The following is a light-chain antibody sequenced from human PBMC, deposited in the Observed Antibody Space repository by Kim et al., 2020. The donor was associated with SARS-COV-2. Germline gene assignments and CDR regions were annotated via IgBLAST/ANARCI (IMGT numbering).Light chain of an antibody. CDR3: QTWGTGMV. CDR1: SGHSNYA. J-gene: IGLJ3*02. CDR2: VKSDGGH. Sequence: GASVQLTCTRPSGHSNYAIAWHRQRPGKGPRYLMKVKSDGGHTRGDDVPDRFSASSSGADRYLTISNLRSDDEADYYCQTWGTGMVFGGGTHLTVL. V-gene: IGLV4-69*01.